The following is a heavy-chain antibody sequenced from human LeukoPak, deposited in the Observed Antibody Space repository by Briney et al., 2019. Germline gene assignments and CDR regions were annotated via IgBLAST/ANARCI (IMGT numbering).Heavy chain of an antibody. CDR3: ARHPPEYCSSTSCYDSNWFDP. V-gene: IGHV5-51*01. J-gene: IGHJ5*02. CDR2: IYPGNSDT. D-gene: IGHD2-2*01. CDR1: GFSFTTSW. Sequence: GESLKISCKASGFSFTTSWIGWVRQMPGKGLEWVGIIYPGNSDTRYSPSFQGQVTISADKSITTAYLQWSSLKASDTAMYYCARHPPEYCSSTSCYDSNWFDPWGQGTLVTVSS.